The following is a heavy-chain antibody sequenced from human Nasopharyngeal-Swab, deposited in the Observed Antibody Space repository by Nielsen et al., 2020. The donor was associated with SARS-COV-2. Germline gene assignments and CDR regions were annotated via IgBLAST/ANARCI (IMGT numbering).Heavy chain of an antibody. CDR3: ARNSPTDYGDYQSDFDY. J-gene: IGHJ4*02. CDR2: IYYSGST. D-gene: IGHD4-17*01. V-gene: IGHV4-61*01. Sequence: SETLSLTCTVSGGSISSGSYYWSWIRQPPGKGLEWIGYIYYSGSTNYNPSLKSRVTISVETSKNQFSLKLSSVTAADTAVYYCARNSPTDYGDYQSDFDYWGQGTLVTVSS. CDR1: GGSISSGSYY.